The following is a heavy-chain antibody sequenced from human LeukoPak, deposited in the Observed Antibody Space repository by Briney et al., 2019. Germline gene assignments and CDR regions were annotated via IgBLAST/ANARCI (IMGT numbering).Heavy chain of an antibody. Sequence: GRSLRLSCSASGFRFGGNGMQWVRQAPGKGLEWVAVIWYDGSNSYYGDSVKGRFTISRDNSKNTLYVQMNSLRAEDTAVYYCAKYLAHSSGWLLDAFDIWGQGTMVTVSS. V-gene: IGHV3-33*06. D-gene: IGHD6-19*01. J-gene: IGHJ3*02. CDR3: AKYLAHSSGWLLDAFDI. CDR1: GFRFGGNG. CDR2: IWYDGSNS.